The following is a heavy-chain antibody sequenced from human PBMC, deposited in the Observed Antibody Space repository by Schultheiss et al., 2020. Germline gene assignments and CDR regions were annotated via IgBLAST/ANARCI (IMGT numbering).Heavy chain of an antibody. CDR2: IYYSGST. V-gene: IGHV4-61*08. CDR3: ARAPPKSAFDL. CDR1: GGSISSGDYY. J-gene: IGHJ3*01. Sequence: SQTLSLTCTVSGGSISSGDYYWSWIRQPPGKGLEWIGYIYYSGSTNYNPSLKSRVTISVDTSKNQFSLKLSSVTAADTAVFYCARAPPKSAFDLWGQGIMVTVSS.